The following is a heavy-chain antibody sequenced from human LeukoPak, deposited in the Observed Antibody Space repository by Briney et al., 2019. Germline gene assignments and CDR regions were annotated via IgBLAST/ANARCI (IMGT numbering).Heavy chain of an antibody. V-gene: IGHV3-23*01. J-gene: IGHJ3*02. CDR2: ISGSGGST. CDR3: AKYYNSGWGNAFDI. Sequence: GGTLRLSCAASGFTFSSYGMSWVRQAPGKGLEWVSGISGSGGSTYYADSVKGRFTISRDNSKSTLYLQMNSLRAEYTAVYYCAKYYNSGWGNAFDIWGQGTMVTVSS. CDR1: GFTFSSYG. D-gene: IGHD6-19*01.